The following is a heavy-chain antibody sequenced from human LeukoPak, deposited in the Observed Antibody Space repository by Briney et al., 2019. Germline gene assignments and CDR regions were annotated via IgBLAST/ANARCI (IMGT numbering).Heavy chain of an antibody. J-gene: IGHJ4*02. V-gene: IGHV2-5*02. Sequence: VSGPTLVKPTQTLTLTCTFSGFSLSTRGVGVGWIRQPPGKALEWLALIYWDDDKRYSPSLKSRLTITKDTSKNQVVLTMTNMDPVDTATYYCAHAYNTVRIGPPFDYWGQGTLVTVSS. D-gene: IGHD4-17*01. CDR1: GFSLSTRGVG. CDR3: AHAYNTVRIGPPFDY. CDR2: IYWDDDK.